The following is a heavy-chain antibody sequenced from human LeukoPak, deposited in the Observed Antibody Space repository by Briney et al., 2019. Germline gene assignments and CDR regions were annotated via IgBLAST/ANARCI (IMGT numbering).Heavy chain of an antibody. CDR1: GFTFSSYE. CDR3: AREDIRLDYFDY. Sequence: GGSLRLSCAASGFTFSSYEMNWVRQAPGKGLEWVSYISSSGSTIYYADSVKGRFTISRDNAKNSLYLQMNSLRAEDTAVYYCAREDIRLDYFDYWGQGTLVTVSS. V-gene: IGHV3-48*03. CDR2: ISSSGSTI. D-gene: IGHD6-19*01. J-gene: IGHJ4*02.